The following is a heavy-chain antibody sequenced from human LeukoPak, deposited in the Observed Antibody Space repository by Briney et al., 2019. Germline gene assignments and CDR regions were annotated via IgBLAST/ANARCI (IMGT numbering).Heavy chain of an antibody. V-gene: IGHV4-4*02. CDR1: GGSISSSNW. CDR2: IYHSGST. Sequence: SGTLSLTCAVSGGSISSSNWWSWVRQPPGKGLEWIGEIYHSGSTNYNPSLKSRVTISVDKSKNQFSLKLSSVTAADTAVYYCARVPAAHYDYVWGSYRYAFDIWGQGTMVTVSS. D-gene: IGHD3-16*02. CDR3: ARVPAAHYDYVWGSYRYAFDI. J-gene: IGHJ3*02.